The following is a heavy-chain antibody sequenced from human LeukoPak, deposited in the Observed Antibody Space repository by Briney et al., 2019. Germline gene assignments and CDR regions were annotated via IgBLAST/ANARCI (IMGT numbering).Heavy chain of an antibody. D-gene: IGHD2-15*01. Sequence: SETLSLTCNVSGPSLSLNYWSWIRQPPGKGLEWIGNAYYSGSTNYNPSLKSRVTMSVDTSKNQFSLKLSSVTAADTAVYYCARKAAGAFDIWGQGTMVTVSS. CDR1: GPSLSLNY. CDR2: AYYSGST. V-gene: IGHV4-59*12. J-gene: IGHJ3*02. CDR3: ARKAAGAFDI.